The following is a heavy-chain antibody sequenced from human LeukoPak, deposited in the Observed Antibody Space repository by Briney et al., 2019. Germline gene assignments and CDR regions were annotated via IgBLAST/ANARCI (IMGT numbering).Heavy chain of an antibody. D-gene: IGHD3-10*01. CDR2: ISGSGAYT. J-gene: IGHJ1*01. V-gene: IGHV3-23*01. CDR1: GFTFSSYA. CDR3: AKYFASGSYYKLPH. Sequence: GGSLRLSCAASGFTFSSYAMSWVRQAPGQGLEWVSTISGSGAYTYYDDSVKGRFTISRDNSKNTLYLQMNSLRAEDTAVYYCAKYFASGSYYKLPHWGQGTLVTVSS.